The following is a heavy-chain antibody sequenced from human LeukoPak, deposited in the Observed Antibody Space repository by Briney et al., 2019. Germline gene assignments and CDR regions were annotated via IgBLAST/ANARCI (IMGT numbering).Heavy chain of an antibody. CDR2: MNPNSGNT. CDR1: GYTLTSYD. CDR3: ARGMGATIQYYFDY. D-gene: IGHD5-12*01. J-gene: IGHJ4*02. Sequence: ASVTVSCKASGYTLTSYDINWVRQATGQGLEWMGWMNPNSGNTGYAQKFQGRVTMTRNTSISTAYMELSSLRSEDTAVYYCARGMGATIQYYFDYWGQGTLVTVSS. V-gene: IGHV1-8*01.